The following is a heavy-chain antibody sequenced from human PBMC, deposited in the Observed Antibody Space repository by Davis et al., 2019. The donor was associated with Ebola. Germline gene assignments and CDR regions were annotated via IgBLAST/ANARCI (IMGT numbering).Heavy chain of an antibody. D-gene: IGHD6-6*01. CDR1: GGSISSYYW. J-gene: IGHJ4*02. CDR3: AHRQIEYSSSFDY. V-gene: IGHV2-5*08. Sequence: TLSLTCTVSGGSISSYYWSWIRQPPGKALEWLALIYWDDDKRYSPSLKSRLTITKDTSKNQVVLTMTNMDPVDTATYYCAHRQIEYSSSFDYWGQGTLVTVSS. CDR2: IYWDDDK.